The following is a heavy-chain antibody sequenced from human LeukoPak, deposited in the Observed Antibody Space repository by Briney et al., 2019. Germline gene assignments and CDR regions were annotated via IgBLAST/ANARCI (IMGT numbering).Heavy chain of an antibody. Sequence: GGSLRLSCAASGFTFSSYGMHWVRQAPGTGLEWVAIISYDGSNKYYADSVKGRFTISRDNSKNTLFLQMNSLRAEDTAVYYCAKGAIVVATYNWGQGTLVTVSS. D-gene: IGHD3-22*01. CDR3: AKGAIVVATYN. V-gene: IGHV3-30*18. J-gene: IGHJ4*02. CDR1: GFTFSSYG. CDR2: ISYDGSNK.